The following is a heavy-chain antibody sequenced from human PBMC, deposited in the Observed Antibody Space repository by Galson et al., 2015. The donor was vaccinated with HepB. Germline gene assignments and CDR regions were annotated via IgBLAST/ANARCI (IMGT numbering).Heavy chain of an antibody. J-gene: IGHJ4*02. Sequence: SLRLSCAASGFTFSSYSMNWVRQAPGKGLEWVSSISSSSSYIYYADSVKGRFTISRDNAKNSLYLQMNSLRAEDTAVYYCARDRDRAPTFGGGSDYWGQGTLVTVSS. D-gene: IGHD3-16*01. CDR2: ISSSSSYI. CDR3: ARDRDRAPTFGGGSDY. V-gene: IGHV3-21*01. CDR1: GFTFSSYS.